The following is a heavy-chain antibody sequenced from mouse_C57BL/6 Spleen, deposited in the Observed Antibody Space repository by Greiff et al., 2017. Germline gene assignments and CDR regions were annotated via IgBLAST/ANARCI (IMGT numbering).Heavy chain of an antibody. D-gene: IGHD2-4*01. V-gene: IGHV1-82*01. CDR2: IYPGDGDT. CDR3: ANSDYEAY. Sequence: VQGVESGPELVKPGASVKISCKASGYAFSSSWMNWVKQRPGKGLEWIGRIYPGDGDTNYNGKFKGKATLTADKSSSTAYMQLSSLTSEDSAVYFCANSDYEAYWGQGTLVTVSA. J-gene: IGHJ3*01. CDR1: GYAFSSSW.